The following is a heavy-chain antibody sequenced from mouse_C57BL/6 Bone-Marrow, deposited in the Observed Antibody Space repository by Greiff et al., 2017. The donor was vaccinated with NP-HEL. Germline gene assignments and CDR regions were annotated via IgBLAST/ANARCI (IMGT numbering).Heavy chain of an antibody. CDR1: GYTFTSYW. CDR3: ARGRLRRGAWFAY. CDR2: IHPNSGST. D-gene: IGHD2-4*01. J-gene: IGHJ3*01. V-gene: IGHV1-64*01. Sequence: VQLQQPGAELVKPGASVKLSCKAPGYTFTSYWMHWVKQRPGQGLEWIGMIHPNSGSTNYNEKFKSKATLTVDKSSSTAYMQLSSLTSEDSAVYYCARGRLRRGAWFAYWGQGTLVTVSA.